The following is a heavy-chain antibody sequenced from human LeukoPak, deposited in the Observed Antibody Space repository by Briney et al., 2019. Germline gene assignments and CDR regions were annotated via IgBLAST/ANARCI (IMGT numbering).Heavy chain of an antibody. CDR3: AKVGYDILTGPLDY. Sequence: GGSLRLSCAASGFTFSSYGMSWVRQGPGKGLEWVSAISDRGGSTYYADSVKGRFTISRDNSKNTLYLQMNSLRAEDTAVYYCAKVGYDILTGPLDYWGQGTLVTVSS. D-gene: IGHD3-9*01. V-gene: IGHV3-23*01. CDR1: GFTFSSYG. J-gene: IGHJ4*02. CDR2: ISDRGGST.